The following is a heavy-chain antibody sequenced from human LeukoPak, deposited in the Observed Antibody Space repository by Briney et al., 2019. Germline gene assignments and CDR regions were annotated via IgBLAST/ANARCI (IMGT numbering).Heavy chain of an antibody. V-gene: IGHV3-74*01. CDR3: AREVVARHYYGMDV. J-gene: IGHJ6*02. CDR1: GFTFSSYW. Sequence: GGSLRLSCAASGFTFSSYWMHWFRQAPGKGLVWVSRINSDGSSTSYADSVKGRFTISRDNAKNTLYLQMNSLRAEDTAVYYCAREVVARHYYGMDVWGQGTTVTVSS. D-gene: IGHD2-15*01. CDR2: INSDGSST.